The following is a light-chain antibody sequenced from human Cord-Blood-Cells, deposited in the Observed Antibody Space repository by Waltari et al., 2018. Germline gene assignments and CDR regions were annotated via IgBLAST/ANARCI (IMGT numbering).Light chain of an antibody. Sequence: EIVLPQSPATLSLSPGERATLSCRASQSVSSYLAWYQQKPGQAPRLLIYDASNRATGIPARFSGSGSGTDFTLTISSLEPEDFAVYYCQQRSNSPRTFGQGTKVEIK. CDR1: QSVSSY. J-gene: IGKJ1*01. CDR2: DAS. CDR3: QQRSNSPRT. V-gene: IGKV3-11*01.